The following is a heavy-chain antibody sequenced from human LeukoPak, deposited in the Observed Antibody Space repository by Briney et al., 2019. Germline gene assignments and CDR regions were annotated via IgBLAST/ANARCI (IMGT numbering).Heavy chain of an antibody. CDR3: ARDLLRFGELAGWFDP. CDR2: IYTSGST. Sequence: SETLSLTCTVSGGSIISYYWSWIRQPAGKGLEWIGRIYTSGSTNYNPSLKSRVTMSVDTSKNQFSLKLSSVTAADTAVYYCARDLLRFGELAGWFDPWGQGTLVTVSS. V-gene: IGHV4-4*07. J-gene: IGHJ5*02. D-gene: IGHD3-10*01. CDR1: GGSIISYY.